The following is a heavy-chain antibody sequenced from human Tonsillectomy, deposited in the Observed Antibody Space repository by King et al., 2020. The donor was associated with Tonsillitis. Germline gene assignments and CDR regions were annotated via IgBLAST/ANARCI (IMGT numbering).Heavy chain of an antibody. Sequence: VQLVESGGGVVQTGRSLRLSCAASGFTFSSYAMQWVRQAPGKGLEWVAVISYDGSNKYYADSVKGRFTISRDNSKNTLYLQMNSLRAEDTAVYYCARDQMGIAVAGLFDYWGQGTLVTVSS. CDR2: ISYDGSNK. CDR1: GFTFSSYA. V-gene: IGHV3-30*04. D-gene: IGHD6-19*01. J-gene: IGHJ4*02. CDR3: ARDQMGIAVAGLFDY.